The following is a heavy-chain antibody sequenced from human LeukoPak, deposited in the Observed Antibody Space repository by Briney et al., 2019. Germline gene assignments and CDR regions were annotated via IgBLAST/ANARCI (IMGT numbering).Heavy chain of an antibody. CDR1: GFPFTTYS. J-gene: IGHJ4*02. D-gene: IGHD2-21*01. CDR2: ISYDGSNK. CDR3: ARAIGVVDCGTQTCKPYHFDK. Sequence: GGSLRLSCAASGFPFTTYSMHWVRQAPGKGLEWVAIISYDGSNKYYADSVKGRFTISRDNSKNTLYLQMNSLRNEDTAVYFCARAIGVVDCGTQTCKPYHFDKWGQGTLVTVSS. V-gene: IGHV3-30-3*01.